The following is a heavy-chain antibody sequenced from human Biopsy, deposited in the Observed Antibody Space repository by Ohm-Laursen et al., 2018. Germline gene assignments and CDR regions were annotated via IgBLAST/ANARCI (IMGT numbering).Heavy chain of an antibody. D-gene: IGHD2-15*01. CDR3: ARDFNYNGGGSFNFDY. CDR2: MNPNSGNT. Sequence: SVKVSCKASGGTFNNYGITWVRQAPGQGLEWMGWMNPNSGNTGYAQKFQGRVTMTRNTSISTAYMELSSLTSVDTAVYYCARDFNYNGGGSFNFDYWGQGTLVTVSS. CDR1: GGTFNNYG. J-gene: IGHJ4*02. V-gene: IGHV1-8*02.